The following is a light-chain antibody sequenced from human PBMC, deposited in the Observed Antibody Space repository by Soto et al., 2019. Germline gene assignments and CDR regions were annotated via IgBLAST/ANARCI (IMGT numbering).Light chain of an antibody. V-gene: IGKV2-28*01. CDR2: WGS. CDR3: MQGRQLPAT. CDR1: QSLLYSTGNNH. Sequence: DIVMTQSPLSLPVTPGEPASISCRSSQSLLYSTGNNHLDWYLQKPGQPPQLLIYWGSNRASGVPDRFSGSGSGTGFTLKISRVEADDVGVYYCMQGRQLPATFGQGTRLEIK. J-gene: IGKJ5*01.